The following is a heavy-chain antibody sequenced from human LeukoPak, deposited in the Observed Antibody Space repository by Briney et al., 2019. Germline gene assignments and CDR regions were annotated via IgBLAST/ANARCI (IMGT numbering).Heavy chain of an antibody. CDR2: LSGSGGNT. V-gene: IGHV3-23*01. Sequence: GGSLRLSCSASGFTFTNYAMSWVRQAPGKGPEWVSSLSGSGGNTYYADSVKGRFTISRDNSKNTLYLQMNSLRAEDTAKYYCAKVASLCTSTSCVRGGFDYWGQGTLVTVSS. CDR3: AKVASLCTSTSCVRGGFDY. J-gene: IGHJ4*02. D-gene: IGHD2-2*01. CDR1: GFTFTNYA.